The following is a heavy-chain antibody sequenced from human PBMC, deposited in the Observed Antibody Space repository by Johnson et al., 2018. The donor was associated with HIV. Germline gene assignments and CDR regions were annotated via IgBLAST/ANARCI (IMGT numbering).Heavy chain of an antibody. V-gene: IGHV3-66*01. D-gene: IGHD4-17*01. CDR3: ARESNGDYVAFDI. Sequence: MQLVESGGGLVQPGGSLRLSCVASGLNVSGNYMSWVRQAPGRGLEWVSVIYSGGSTYYADSVKGRFTISRDNSKNTLYLQMNTLRAEDTAVYYCARESNGDYVAFDIWGQGTMVTVSS. J-gene: IGHJ3*02. CDR2: IYSGGST. CDR1: GLNVSGNY.